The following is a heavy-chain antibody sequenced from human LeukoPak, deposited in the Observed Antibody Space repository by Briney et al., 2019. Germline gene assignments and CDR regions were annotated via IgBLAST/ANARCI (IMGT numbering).Heavy chain of an antibody. V-gene: IGHV3-7*01. Sequence: GGSLRLLCEASGFTFSTYWMSWVRQAPGKGLEWVANIKQDGSEKYYVDSVEGRFTISRDNAKISLYLQMNSLRVEDAAIYYCVRAGTSGWDYYNYAMDVWGQGTTVTVSS. J-gene: IGHJ6*02. CDR1: GFTFSTYW. CDR3: VRAGTSGWDYYNYAMDV. CDR2: IKQDGSEK. D-gene: IGHD6-19*01.